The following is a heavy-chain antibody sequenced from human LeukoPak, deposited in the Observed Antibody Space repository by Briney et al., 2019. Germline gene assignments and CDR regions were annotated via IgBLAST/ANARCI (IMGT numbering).Heavy chain of an antibody. CDR1: GVSISSNTYY. D-gene: IGHD5-18*01. V-gene: IGHV4-39*01. Sequence: PSETLSLTCTVSGVSISSNTYYWGWIRQPPGKGLEWIGSIYYSGITYYSPSLKSRVTISVDTSKNQFSLRLSSVTAADTAIYYCARVYTVMGATTVDHYHYYMDVWGKGTTVTVSS. CDR2: IYYSGIT. CDR3: ARVYTVMGATTVDHYHYYMDV. J-gene: IGHJ6*03.